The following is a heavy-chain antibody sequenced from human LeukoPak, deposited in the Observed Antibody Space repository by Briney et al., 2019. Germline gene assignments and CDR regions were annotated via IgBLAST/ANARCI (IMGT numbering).Heavy chain of an antibody. J-gene: IGHJ4*02. V-gene: IGHV4-39*07. D-gene: IGHD5-12*01. CDR1: GGSISSSSYY. Sequence: SETLSLTCTVSGGSISSSSYYWGWIRQPPGKGLEWIGSIYYSGSTYYNPSLKSRVTISVDTSKNQFSLKLSSVTAADTAVYYCARDLEWLPTDYWGQGTLVTVSS. CDR2: IYYSGST. CDR3: ARDLEWLPTDY.